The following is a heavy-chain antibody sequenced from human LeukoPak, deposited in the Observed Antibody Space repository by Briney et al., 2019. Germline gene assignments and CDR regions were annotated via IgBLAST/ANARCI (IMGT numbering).Heavy chain of an antibody. J-gene: IGHJ6*02. D-gene: IGHD2-15*01. CDR2: ISSSGSTI. Sequence: GGPLRLSCAASGFTFSDYYMSWIRQAPGKGLEWVSYISSSGSTIYYADSVKGRFTISRDNAKNSLYLQMNSLRAEDTAVYYCARGLVVPYYYYGMDVWGQGTTVTVSS. V-gene: IGHV3-11*01. CDR1: GFTFSDYY. CDR3: ARGLVVPYYYYGMDV.